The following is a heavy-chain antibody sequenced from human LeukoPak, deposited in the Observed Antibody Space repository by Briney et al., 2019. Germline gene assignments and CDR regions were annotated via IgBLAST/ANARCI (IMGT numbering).Heavy chain of an antibody. Sequence: SETLSLTCTVSGGSISSYYWSWVRQPAGKGLEWIGRIHTSGSVDYNPSLKSRVTMSVDTSKKQFSLTLSSVTAADTAMYYCAREGSMTARPFVSIDYWGQGTLVTVSS. D-gene: IGHD6-6*01. CDR3: AREGSMTARPFVSIDY. CDR2: IHTSGSV. V-gene: IGHV4-4*07. CDR1: GGSISSYY. J-gene: IGHJ4*02.